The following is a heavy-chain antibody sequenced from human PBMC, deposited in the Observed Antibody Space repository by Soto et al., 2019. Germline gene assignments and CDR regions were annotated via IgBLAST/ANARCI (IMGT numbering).Heavy chain of an antibody. Sequence: QVLLQQWGAGLLKASETLSLTCAVYGGSFSGYYWSWIRQPPGKGLEWIGEINHGGSTNYNPSLKSRVTISVDTSKNQFSLNLSSVTAADTAVYFCARRDSSAWRDYYYMDVWGKGTTVTVSS. CDR1: GGSFSGYY. CDR3: ARRDSSAWRDYYYMDV. D-gene: IGHD3-22*01. CDR2: INHGGST. V-gene: IGHV4-34*01. J-gene: IGHJ6*03.